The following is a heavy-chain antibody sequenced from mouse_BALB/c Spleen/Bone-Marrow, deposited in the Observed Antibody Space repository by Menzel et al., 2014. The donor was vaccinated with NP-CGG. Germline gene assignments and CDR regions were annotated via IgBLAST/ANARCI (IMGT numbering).Heavy chain of an antibody. V-gene: IGHV1-54*01. CDR2: INPGSGGT. Sequence: QVQLKQSGAELVRPGTSVKVSCKASGYAFTNYLIGWVKQRPGQGLEWIGVINPGSGGTNYNEKFKGKATLTADKSSSTAYMQLSSLTSDDSAVYFCARDGDYDEGYAMDYWGQGTSVTVSS. CDR1: GYAFTNYL. D-gene: IGHD2-4*01. CDR3: ARDGDYDEGYAMDY. J-gene: IGHJ4*01.